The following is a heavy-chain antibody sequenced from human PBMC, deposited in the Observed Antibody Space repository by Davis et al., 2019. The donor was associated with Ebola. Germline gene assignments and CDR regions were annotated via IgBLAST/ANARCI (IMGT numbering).Heavy chain of an antibody. V-gene: IGHV3-21*01. CDR2: ISSSSSYL. Sequence: GESLKISCAASGFTFSSYSMNWVRQAPGKGLEWVSSISSSSSYLYYADSVKGRFTISRDNAKNSLYLQMNSLRAEDTAVYYCARDLRFWVNWFDPWGQGTLVTVSS. J-gene: IGHJ5*02. CDR1: GFTFSSYS. D-gene: IGHD3-3*01. CDR3: ARDLRFWVNWFDP.